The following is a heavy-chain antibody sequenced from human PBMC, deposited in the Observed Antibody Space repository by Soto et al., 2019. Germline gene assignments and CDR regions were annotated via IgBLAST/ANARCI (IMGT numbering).Heavy chain of an antibody. Sequence: ASVKVSCKASGYTFTSYYMHWVRQAPGQGLEWMGIINPSGGSTSYAQKFQGRVTMTRDTSTSTVYMELSSLRSEDTAVYYCARDLEYRSNLASPVGVYYYYYCMDVCGQGPTVTVSS. CDR2: INPSGGST. J-gene: IGHJ6*02. CDR3: ARDLEYRSNLASPVGVYYYYYCMDV. D-gene: IGHD3-16*01. CDR1: GYTFTSYY. V-gene: IGHV1-46*01.